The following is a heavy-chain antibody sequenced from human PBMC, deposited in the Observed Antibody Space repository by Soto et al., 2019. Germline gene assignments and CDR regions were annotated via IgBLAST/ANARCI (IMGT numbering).Heavy chain of an antibody. V-gene: IGHV1-46*01. Sequence: GASVKVSCKASGYTFTSYYMHWVRQAPGQGLEWMGIIVASGGSTSYAQKFHKRVTITRDTSTSTVYMELRSLRFEDTAIYYCTSEDVATGLVWGPGSLVTVS. CDR1: GYTFTSYY. D-gene: IGHD5-12*01. J-gene: IGHJ4*02. CDR2: IVASGGST. CDR3: TSEDVATGLV.